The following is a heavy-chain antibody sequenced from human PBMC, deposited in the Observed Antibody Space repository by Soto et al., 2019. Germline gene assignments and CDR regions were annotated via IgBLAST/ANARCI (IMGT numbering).Heavy chain of an antibody. V-gene: IGHV1-69*01. D-gene: IGHD4-17*01. CDR2: IIPVFGTT. CDR1: GGTLNSYT. J-gene: IGHJ4*02. Sequence: QVQLVQSGAEVKKPGSSVRVSCKASGGTLNSYTISWVRQAPGQGLEWMGGIIPVFGTTDYAQKFQGRVTITAAQSTGTAYLELFSLRSEDPAIYYCSISNSYGRGEFWGQGTRVTVSS. CDR3: SISNSYGRGEF.